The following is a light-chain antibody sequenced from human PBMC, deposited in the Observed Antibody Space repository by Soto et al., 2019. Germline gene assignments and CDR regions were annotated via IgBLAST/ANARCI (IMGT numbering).Light chain of an antibody. CDR3: QQYSRSRT. CDR2: DAS. Sequence: EIVLTQSPATLSLSPGERATLSCRASQSVGSYLAWYQHKPGHAPRLLIYDASHRATGIPARFSGSGSGTVFTLTISRLEPEDFAVYYCQQYSRSRTFGQGTKVDIK. J-gene: IGKJ1*01. CDR1: QSVGSY. V-gene: IGKV3-11*01.